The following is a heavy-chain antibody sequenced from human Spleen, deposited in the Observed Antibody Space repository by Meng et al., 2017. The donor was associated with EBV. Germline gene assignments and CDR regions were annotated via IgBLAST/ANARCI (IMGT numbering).Heavy chain of an antibody. J-gene: IGHJ4*02. CDR1: GYTFTSFE. CDR2: MRPKSGNT. Sequence: LVQLGAEGKKPGASVKVSCKTSGYTFTSFEINWVRQATGQGLEWMGWMRPKSGNTGYAQKFQGRVTLTRNTSISTAYMELTNLRSEDTAIYYCARGKCSTTSCPIDHWGQGTLVTVSS. V-gene: IGHV1-8*01. D-gene: IGHD2-2*01. CDR3: ARGKCSTTSCPIDH.